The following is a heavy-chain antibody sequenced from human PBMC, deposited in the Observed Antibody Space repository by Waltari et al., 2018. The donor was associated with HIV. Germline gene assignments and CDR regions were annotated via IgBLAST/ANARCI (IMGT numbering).Heavy chain of an antibody. J-gene: IGHJ4*02. V-gene: IGHV3-48*02. D-gene: IGHD2-8*01. CDR2: ISSNSSTI. CDR1: GFTFSYHA. CDR3: VRVGTSFDF. Sequence: EVQLVESGGGLVQPGGSLRLSCVASGFTFSYHAMNWGRQAPGKGLEWISYISSNSSTIYHAESVKGRFTISRDNAKNSLYLQMNSLRDEDTAVYYCVRVGTSFDFWGQGTLVTVSS.